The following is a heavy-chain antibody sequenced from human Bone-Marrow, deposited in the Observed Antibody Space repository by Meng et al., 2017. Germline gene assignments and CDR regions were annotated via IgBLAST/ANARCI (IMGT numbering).Heavy chain of an antibody. CDR3: AKDRSITMVRGVINFFDY. D-gene: IGHD3-10*01. Sequence: GESLKISCAASGFTFSSYAMHWVRQAPGKGLEWVAVISYDGSNKYYADSVKGRFTISRDNSKNTLYLQMNSLRAEDTAAYYCAKDRSITMVRGVINFFDYWGQGTLVTVSS. V-gene: IGHV3-30*04. J-gene: IGHJ4*02. CDR1: GFTFSSYA. CDR2: ISYDGSNK.